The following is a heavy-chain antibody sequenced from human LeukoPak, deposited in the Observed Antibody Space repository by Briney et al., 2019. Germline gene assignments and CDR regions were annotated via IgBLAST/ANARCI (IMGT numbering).Heavy chain of an antibody. D-gene: IGHD6-13*01. V-gene: IGHV3-9*01. Sequence: PGGSLRLSCAASGFTFNDYAMHWVRQAPGKGLEWVSGISWNSGRRGYADSVKGRFTISRDNAKNSLYLQMTSLRAEDTALYYCAAAGTYWGQGTLVTVSS. CDR2: ISWNSGRR. CDR3: AAAGTY. J-gene: IGHJ4*02. CDR1: GFTFNDYA.